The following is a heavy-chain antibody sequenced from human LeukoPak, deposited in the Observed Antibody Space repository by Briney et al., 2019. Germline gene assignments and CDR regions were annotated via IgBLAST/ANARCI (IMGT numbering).Heavy chain of an antibody. J-gene: IGHJ4*02. V-gene: IGHV3-49*03. CDR1: GSTFGDYV. Sequence: GGSLRLSCTASGSTFGDYVMSWFRQAPGKGLEWVGFIRSKAYGGTTEYAASVKGRFTISRDDSKSIAYLQMNSLKTEDTAVYYCSRVGTATTLAIDYWGQGALVTVSS. D-gene: IGHD4-17*01. CDR3: SRVGTATTLAIDY. CDR2: IRSKAYGGTT.